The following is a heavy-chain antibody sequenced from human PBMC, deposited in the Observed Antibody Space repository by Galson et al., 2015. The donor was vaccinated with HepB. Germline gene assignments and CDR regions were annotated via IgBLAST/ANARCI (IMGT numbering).Heavy chain of an antibody. Sequence: SLRLSCAASGFTFSSYAMSWVRQAPGKGLEWVSAISGSGGSTYYADSVKGRFTIPRDNSKNTLYLQMNSLRAEDTAVYYCAKGDVLRYFDWAVFDYWGQGTLVTVSS. J-gene: IGHJ4*02. D-gene: IGHD3-9*01. CDR2: ISGSGGST. CDR1: GFTFSSYA. CDR3: AKGDVLRYFDWAVFDY. V-gene: IGHV3-23*01.